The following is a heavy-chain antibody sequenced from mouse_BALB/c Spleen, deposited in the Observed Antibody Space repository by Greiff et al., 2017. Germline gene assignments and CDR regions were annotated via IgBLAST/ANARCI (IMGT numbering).Heavy chain of an antibody. Sequence: EVQVVESGTVLARPGASVKMSCKASGYSFTSYWMHWVKQRPGQGLEWIGAIYPGNSDTSYNQKFKGKAKLTAVTSASTAYMELSSLTNEDSAVYYCTRKGDYYGSSYAMDYWGQGTSVTVSS. CDR2: IYPGNSDT. D-gene: IGHD1-1*01. V-gene: IGHV1-5*01. J-gene: IGHJ4*01. CDR1: GYSFTSYW. CDR3: TRKGDYYGSSYAMDY.